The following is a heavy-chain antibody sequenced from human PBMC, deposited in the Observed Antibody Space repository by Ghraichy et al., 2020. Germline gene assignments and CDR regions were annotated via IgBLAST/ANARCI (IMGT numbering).Heavy chain of an antibody. CDR2: IGSSTCPI. CDR3: ARTRGDGAGDY. D-gene: IGHD4-17*01. Sequence: GGSLRLSCAASGFAFSVYSMNWVRQAPGKGLEWVSYIGSSTCPIYYADSVKGRFTISRNNAKNSLYLQMNSLRAEDSAVYYCARTRGDGAGDYWGQGTLVTVSS. J-gene: IGHJ4*02. CDR1: GFAFSVYS. V-gene: IGHV3-48*01.